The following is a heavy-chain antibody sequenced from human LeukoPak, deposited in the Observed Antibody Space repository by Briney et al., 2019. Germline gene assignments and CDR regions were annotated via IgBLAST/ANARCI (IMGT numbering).Heavy chain of an antibody. V-gene: IGHV4-34*01. Sequence: PSETLSLTCAVYGGSFSGYYWSWIRQPPGKGLEWIGEINHSGSTNYNPSLKSRVTISVDTSKNQFSLKLSSVTAADTAVYYCARVVIQQCSSTSCRPYYFDYWGQGTLVTVFS. CDR2: INHSGST. CDR3: ARVVIQQCSSTSCRPYYFDY. D-gene: IGHD2-2*01. J-gene: IGHJ4*02. CDR1: GGSFSGYY.